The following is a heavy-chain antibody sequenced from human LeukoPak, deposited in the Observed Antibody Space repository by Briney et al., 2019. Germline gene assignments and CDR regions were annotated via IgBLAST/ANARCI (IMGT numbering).Heavy chain of an antibody. CDR1: GGSISSSNW. V-gene: IGHV4-4*02. J-gene: IGHJ4*02. CDR2: IHHSGTT. D-gene: IGHD6-6*01. Sequence: SETLSLTCAVSGGSISSSNWWSWVRQPPGKGLEWIGEIHHSGTTDYNPSLKSRVTISVDKSKNQFSLKLSSVTAADTAVYYCARGEYSSSRSFDYWGQGTLVTVSS. CDR3: ARGEYSSSRSFDY.